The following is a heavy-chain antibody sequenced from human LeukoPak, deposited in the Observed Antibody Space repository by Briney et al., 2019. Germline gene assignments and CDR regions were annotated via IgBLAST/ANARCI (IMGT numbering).Heavy chain of an antibody. J-gene: IGHJ4*02. D-gene: IGHD3-10*01. CDR2: IYYSGST. CDR3: ARVNVLLWFGESQYFDY. Sequence: SETLSLTCTVSGGSISSSSYYWGWIRQPPGKGLEWIGSIYYSGSTYYNPSLKRRVTISVDTSKNQFSLKLSSVTAADTAVYYCARVNVLLWFGESQYFDYWGQGTLVTVSS. CDR1: GGSISSSSYY. V-gene: IGHV4-39*07.